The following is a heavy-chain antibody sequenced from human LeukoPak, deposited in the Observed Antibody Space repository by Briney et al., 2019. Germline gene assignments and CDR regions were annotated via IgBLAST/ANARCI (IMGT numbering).Heavy chain of an antibody. J-gene: IGHJ4*02. CDR2: IYTSGST. Sequence: KPSETLSLTCTVPGGSISTGSYYWNWFRQPAGKGLEWIGRIYTSGSTDYNPSLTSRVTVSLDTSKNQFSLKLSSMTAADTAVYYCARSMVRGLKRGYFDYWGQGALVAVSS. CDR3: ARSMVRGLKRGYFDY. D-gene: IGHD3-10*01. V-gene: IGHV4-61*02. CDR1: GGSISTGSYY.